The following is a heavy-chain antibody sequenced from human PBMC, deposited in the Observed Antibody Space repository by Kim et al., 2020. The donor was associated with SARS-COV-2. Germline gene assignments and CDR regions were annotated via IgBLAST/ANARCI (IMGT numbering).Heavy chain of an antibody. CDR2: TSRST. CDR3: ASPLGY. J-gene: IGHJ4*02. D-gene: IGHD3-10*01. V-gene: IGHV4-4*07. Sequence: TSRSTNYNPSLKSRVTMSVDTSKDQFSRELSAVTAADTAVYYCASPLGYWGQGTLVTVSS.